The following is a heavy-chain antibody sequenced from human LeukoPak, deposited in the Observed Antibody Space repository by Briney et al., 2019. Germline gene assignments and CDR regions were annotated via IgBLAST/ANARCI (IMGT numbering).Heavy chain of an antibody. V-gene: IGHV5-51*01. J-gene: IGHJ4*02. Sequence: NSGESLKISCQGSGYSFTSYWIGWVRQMPGKGLESMGIIYPGDSDTRYSPSFQGQVTISADKSISTAYLQWSSLKASDTAMYYCARTSLNGVAGDDYWGQGTLVTVSS. CDR3: ARTSLNGVAGDDY. CDR1: GYSFTSYW. D-gene: IGHD6-19*01. CDR2: IYPGDSDT.